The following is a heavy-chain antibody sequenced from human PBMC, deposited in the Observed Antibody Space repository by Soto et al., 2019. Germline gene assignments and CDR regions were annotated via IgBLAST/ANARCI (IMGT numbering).Heavy chain of an antibody. Sequence: AGGSLRLSCAASGFTFSSYGMHWVRQAPGKGLEWVAVIWYDGSNKYYADSVKGRFTISRDNSKNTLYLQMNSLRAEDTAVYYCARNRVLPDFWSAYPDRGVYYYYYMDVWGKGTTVTVSS. CDR1: GFTFSSYG. CDR3: ARNRVLPDFWSAYPDRGVYYYYYMDV. V-gene: IGHV3-33*01. CDR2: IWYDGSNK. J-gene: IGHJ6*03. D-gene: IGHD3-3*01.